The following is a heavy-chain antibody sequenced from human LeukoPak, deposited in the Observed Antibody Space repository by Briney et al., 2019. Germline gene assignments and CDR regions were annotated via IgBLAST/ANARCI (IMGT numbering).Heavy chain of an antibody. CDR2: IKQDGSEK. CDR1: GFTFSNYW. CDR3: ANGGSYYYDSSGYYNWFDP. V-gene: IGHV3-7*03. Sequence: PGGSLRLSCAASGFTFSNYWLSWVRQAPGKGLEWVANIKQDGSEKYYVDSVKGRFTISRDNSKNTLYLQMNSLRAEDTAVYYCANGGSYYYDSSGYYNWFDPWGQGTLVTVSS. J-gene: IGHJ5*02. D-gene: IGHD3-22*01.